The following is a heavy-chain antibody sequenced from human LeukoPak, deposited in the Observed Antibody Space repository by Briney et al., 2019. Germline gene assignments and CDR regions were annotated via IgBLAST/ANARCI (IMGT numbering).Heavy chain of an antibody. CDR2: ISYDGGNG. V-gene: IGHV3-30*04. CDR3: AKDKWTFCISSTCYGRIGNS. J-gene: IGHJ4*02. Sequence: GGSLRLSCAASGFTFSSYAMYWVRQAPGKGLEWVAVISYDGGNGYYRDSVKGRFTISRDNSKNTLYLQMNSLNADDTAIYYCAKDKWTFCISSTCYGRIGNSWGQGTPVTVSS. CDR1: GFTFSSYA. D-gene: IGHD2-2*01.